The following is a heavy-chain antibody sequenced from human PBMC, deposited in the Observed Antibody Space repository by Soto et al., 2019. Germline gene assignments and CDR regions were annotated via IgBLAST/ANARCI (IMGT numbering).Heavy chain of an antibody. CDR2: MNPDSGNT. J-gene: IGHJ4*02. Sequence: ASVKVSCKASGYTFSSYDINWVRQAPGQGLEWMGWMNPDSGNTGYAQKFQGRVTMTTDTSTSTAYMELRSLRSDDTAVYYCARDVGYGLIDYWGQGALVTVSS. CDR1: GYTFSSYD. CDR3: ARDVGYGLIDY. D-gene: IGHD5-18*01. V-gene: IGHV1-8*01.